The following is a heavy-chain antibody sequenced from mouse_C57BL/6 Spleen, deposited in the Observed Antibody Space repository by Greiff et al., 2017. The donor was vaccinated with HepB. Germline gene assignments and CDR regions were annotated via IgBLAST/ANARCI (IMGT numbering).Heavy chain of an antibody. CDR1: GYAFTNYL. CDR3: ARDGRAMDY. Sequence: VKLQESGAELVRPGTSVKVSCKASGYAFTNYLIEWVKQRPGQGLEWIGVINPGSGGTNYNEKFKGKATLTADKSSSTAYMQLSSLTSEDSAVYFCARDGRAMDYWGQGTSVTVSS. J-gene: IGHJ4*01. V-gene: IGHV1-54*01. CDR2: INPGSGGT. D-gene: IGHD1-1*01.